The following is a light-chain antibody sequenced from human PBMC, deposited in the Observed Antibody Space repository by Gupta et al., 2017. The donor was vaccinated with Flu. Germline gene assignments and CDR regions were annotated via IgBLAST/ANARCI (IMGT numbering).Light chain of an antibody. CDR1: QSVSSSY. V-gene: IGKV3-20*01. Sequence: ELVLTQSPGTLSLSPGERATLSCRASQSVSSSYLVWYQQKPGQAPRLLIYGASSRATGIPDRFSGSGSGTDFTLTISRLEPEDLAVYYCQQDGSSPRTFGQGTKVEIK. J-gene: IGKJ1*01. CDR3: QQDGSSPRT. CDR2: GAS.